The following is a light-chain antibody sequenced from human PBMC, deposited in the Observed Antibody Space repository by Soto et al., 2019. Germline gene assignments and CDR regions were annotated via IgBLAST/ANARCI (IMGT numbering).Light chain of an antibody. CDR1: QSVSSN. J-gene: IGKJ1*01. CDR3: QQYNIWPLT. V-gene: IGKV3-15*01. CDR2: GAS. Sequence: EIVMTQSPATLSVSPGERATLSCRASQSVSSNLSWYQQKPGQAPRLLIYGASTRATGIPARFSGSGSGTEFTLTISSLQSEDFAVYYCQQYNIWPLTFGQGTQVEIK.